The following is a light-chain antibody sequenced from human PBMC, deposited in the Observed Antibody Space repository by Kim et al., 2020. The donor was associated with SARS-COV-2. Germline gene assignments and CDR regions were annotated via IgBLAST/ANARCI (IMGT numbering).Light chain of an antibody. Sequence: GQSITISCTGTSRDVGSYNYVSWYQQHPGKAPKLMIYDVSKRPSGVSNRFSGSKSGNTASLTVSGLQAEDEADYYCSSYTTSNSWVFGGGTQLTVL. J-gene: IGLJ3*02. CDR1: SRDVGSYNY. CDR2: DVS. CDR3: SSYTTSNSWV. V-gene: IGLV2-14*03.